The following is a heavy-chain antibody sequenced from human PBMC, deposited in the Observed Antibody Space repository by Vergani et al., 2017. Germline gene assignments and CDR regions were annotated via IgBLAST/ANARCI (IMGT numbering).Heavy chain of an antibody. CDR1: GFSFRGHG. CDR2: ISYDGDRR. V-gene: IGHV3-30*18. CDR3: AKDHYDFWSGYPNLSPFDL. D-gene: IGHD3-3*01. Sequence: QVHLVESGGGVVQPGRSLTLSCVASGFSFRGHGMHWVRQAPGKGLEWVAMISYDGDRRDYGDFAKGRFTISRDSSKTVYLQMNSLRVEDTALYYCAKDHYDFWSGYPNLSPFDLWGRGTLVTVSS. J-gene: IGHJ2*01.